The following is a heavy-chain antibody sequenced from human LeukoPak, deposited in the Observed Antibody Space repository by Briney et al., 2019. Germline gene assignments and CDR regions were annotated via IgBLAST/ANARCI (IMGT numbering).Heavy chain of an antibody. V-gene: IGHV4-61*05. Sequence: SETLSLTCTVSGGSISSSSYFWGWIRQPPGKGLEWIGYIYYSGSTNYNPSLKSRVTISVDTSKNQFSLKLSSVTAADTAVYYCAGDSSGYISGYWGQGNLVTVSS. D-gene: IGHD3-22*01. J-gene: IGHJ4*02. CDR2: IYYSGST. CDR3: AGDSSGYISGY. CDR1: GGSISSSSYF.